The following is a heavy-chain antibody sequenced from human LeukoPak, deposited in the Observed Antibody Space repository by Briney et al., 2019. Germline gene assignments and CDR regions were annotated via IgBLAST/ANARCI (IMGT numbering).Heavy chain of an antibody. CDR2: ISWNSGSI. CDR1: GGSISSYY. D-gene: IGHD6-19*01. V-gene: IGHV3-9*01. Sequence: LSLTCTVSGGSISSYYWSWIRQPPGKGLEWVSGISWNSGSIGYADSVKGRFTISRDNAKNSLYLQMNSLRAEDTALYYCAKDIAAVAGSTFDYWGQGTLVTVSS. J-gene: IGHJ4*02. CDR3: AKDIAAVAGSTFDY.